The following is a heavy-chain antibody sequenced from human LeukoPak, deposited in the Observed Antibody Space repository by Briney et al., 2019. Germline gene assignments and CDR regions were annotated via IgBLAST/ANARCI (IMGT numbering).Heavy chain of an antibody. J-gene: IGHJ6*04. D-gene: IGHD6-25*01. CDR3: ARDGTPIYSSGWVYMDV. CDR1: GFTFSTFA. V-gene: IGHV3-23*01. CDR2: IFPSGGEI. Sequence: GGSLRLSCAASGFTFSTFAMIWVRQPPGKGLEWVSSIFPSGGEIHYADSVRGRFTISRDNSKSTLSLQMNSLRAEDTAIYYCARDGTPIYSSGWVYMDVWGKGTTVTISS.